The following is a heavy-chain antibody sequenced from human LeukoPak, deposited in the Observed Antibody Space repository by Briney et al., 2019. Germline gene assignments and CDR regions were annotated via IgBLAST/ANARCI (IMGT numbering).Heavy chain of an antibody. V-gene: IGHV3-30*18. D-gene: IGHD3-16*01. J-gene: IGHJ4*02. CDR2: ISYNGSNK. CDR1: GFTFSSYG. CDR3: AKDKVLDYVWGSFDY. Sequence: PGGSLRLSCAASGFTFSSYGMHWVRQAPGKGLEWVAVISYNGSNKYYADSVKGRFTISRDNSKNTLYLQMNSLRAEDTAVYYCAKDKVLDYVWGSFDYWGQGTLVTVSS.